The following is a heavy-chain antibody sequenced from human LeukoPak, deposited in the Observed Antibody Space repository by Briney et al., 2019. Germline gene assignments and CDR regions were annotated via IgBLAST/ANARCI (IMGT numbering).Heavy chain of an antibody. V-gene: IGHV3-30*18. CDR3: AKTLRELSGGAFDI. Sequence: GGSLRLSCAASGFTFSSYGMHWVRQAPGKGLEWVAVISHDGSNKYYADSVKGRFTISRDNSKNALYLQMNSLRAEDTAVYYCAKTLRELSGGAFDIWGQGTMVTVSS. CDR1: GFTFSSYG. CDR2: ISHDGSNK. J-gene: IGHJ3*02. D-gene: IGHD1-26*01.